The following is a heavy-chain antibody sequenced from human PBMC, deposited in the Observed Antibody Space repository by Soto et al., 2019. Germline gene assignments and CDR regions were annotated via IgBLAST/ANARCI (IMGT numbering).Heavy chain of an antibody. V-gene: IGHV3-30-3*01. Sequence: GGSLRLSCAASGFTFSSYAMHWVRQAPGKGLEWVAVISYDGSNKYYADSVKGRFTISRDNSKNTLYLQMNSLRAEDTAVYYCARGLGYCSGGSCYQGPSFDYWGQGTLVTVSS. D-gene: IGHD2-15*01. CDR1: GFTFSSYA. CDR2: ISYDGSNK. J-gene: IGHJ4*02. CDR3: ARGLGYCSGGSCYQGPSFDY.